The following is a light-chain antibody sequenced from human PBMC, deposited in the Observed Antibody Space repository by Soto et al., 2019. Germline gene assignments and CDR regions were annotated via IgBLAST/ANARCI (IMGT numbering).Light chain of an antibody. CDR2: DAS. CDR3: QQRNMWPIT. V-gene: IGKV3-11*01. Sequence: EIVLTESPATLSLSPGERATLSCRASQSVSSYLAWYQQKPGQAPRLLIYDASNRATGIPARFSGSGSGTDFTLTISSLEPEDSAVYYCQQRNMWPITLGQGTRLEI. J-gene: IGKJ5*01. CDR1: QSVSSY.